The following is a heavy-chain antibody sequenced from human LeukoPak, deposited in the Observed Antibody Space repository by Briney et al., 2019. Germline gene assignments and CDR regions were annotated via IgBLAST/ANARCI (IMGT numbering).Heavy chain of an antibody. J-gene: IGHJ4*02. D-gene: IGHD4-4*01. CDR2: INHSGST. Sequence: SEALSLTCAVYGGSFSGYYWSWIRQPPGKGLEWIGEINHSGSTNYNPSLKSRVTISVDTSKNQFSLKLSSVTAADTAVYYCARGDYSNPLEYRGQGTLVTVSS. CDR3: ARGDYSNPLEY. CDR1: GGSFSGYY. V-gene: IGHV4-34*01.